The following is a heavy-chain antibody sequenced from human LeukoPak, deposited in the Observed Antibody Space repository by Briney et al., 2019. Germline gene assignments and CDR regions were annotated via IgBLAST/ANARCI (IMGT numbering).Heavy chain of an antibody. J-gene: IGHJ6*03. CDR2: IIPIFGSA. D-gene: IGHD3-22*01. CDR3: ARDGDSSGYYYNYYYYMDV. Sequence: SVKVSCKASGGTFSSYAISWVRQAPGQGLEWMGGIIPIFGSANYAQKFQGRVTITADESTSTAYMELSSLRSDDTAVYYCARDGDSSGYYYNYYYYMDVWGKGTTVTISS. V-gene: IGHV1-69*13. CDR1: GGTFSSYA.